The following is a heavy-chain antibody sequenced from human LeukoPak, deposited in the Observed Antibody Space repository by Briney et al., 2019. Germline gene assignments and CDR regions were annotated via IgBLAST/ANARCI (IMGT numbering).Heavy chain of an antibody. CDR1: ANTFSTYY. CDR2: LNPTGGSK. V-gene: IGHV1-46*01. J-gene: IGHJ4*02. D-gene: IGHD2-15*01. Sequence: ASVKVSCKASANTFSTYYMHWVRQAPGQGLEWMGILNPTGGSKVYAQKFLGRVTMTRDMSTSTVYMELSSLRSEDTAVYYCATGMGYCSGGSCYSGIWGQGTLVTVSS. CDR3: ATGMGYCSGGSCYSGI.